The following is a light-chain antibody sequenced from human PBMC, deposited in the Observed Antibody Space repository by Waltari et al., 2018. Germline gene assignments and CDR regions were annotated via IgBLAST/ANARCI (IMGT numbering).Light chain of an antibody. CDR3: SSQTLDGLVL. Sequence: QSALTQPASVSGSPGQSITISCSGLGSAAGASESLSWHQHHPDKAPQVIIYDVTHRPSGVSDRFSASKSANTASLTISRLQPEDEADYYCSSQTLDGLVLFGGGTRLTVL. J-gene: IGLJ2*01. CDR2: DVT. V-gene: IGLV2-14*03. CDR1: GSAAGASES.